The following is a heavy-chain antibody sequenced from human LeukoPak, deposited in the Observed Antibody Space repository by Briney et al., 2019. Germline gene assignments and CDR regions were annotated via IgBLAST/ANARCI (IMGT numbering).Heavy chain of an antibody. Sequence: ASVKVSCKASGYTFTSYYMHWVRQAPGQGLEWMGIINPSGGSTSYAQKFQGRVTMTSDTSTSTVYMELSSLTSEDTAVYYCARGVYPYYFDYWGQGTLVTVSS. CDR1: GYTFTSYY. V-gene: IGHV1-46*01. J-gene: IGHJ4*02. D-gene: IGHD6-13*01. CDR3: ARGVYPYYFDY. CDR2: INPSGGST.